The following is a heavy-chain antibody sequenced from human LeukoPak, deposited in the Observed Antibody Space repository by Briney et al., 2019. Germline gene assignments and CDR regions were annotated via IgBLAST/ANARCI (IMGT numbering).Heavy chain of an antibody. V-gene: IGHV1-24*01. CDR3: ATNLLGLWFGDMSHPP. CDR1: GYTLTELS. CDR2: FDPEDGET. J-gene: IGHJ4*02. D-gene: IGHD3-10*01. Sequence: ASVKVSCKVSGYTLTELSMHWVRQAPGKGLGWMGGFDPEDGETIYAQKFQGRVTMTEDTSTDTAYMELSSLRSEDTAVYYCATNLLGLWFGDMSHPPWGQGTLVTVSS.